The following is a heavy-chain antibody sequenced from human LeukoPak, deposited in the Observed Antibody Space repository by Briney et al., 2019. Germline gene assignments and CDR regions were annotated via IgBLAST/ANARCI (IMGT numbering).Heavy chain of an antibody. V-gene: IGHV3-33*03. CDR3: AVGHLSFDY. CDR1: GFTFSTSG. Sequence: GRSLRLSCAASGFTFSTSGMYWVRQAPGKGLEWVALIWYDGSNKYYADSVKGRFTISRDNSKKTLHLQMNSLRAEDTAVYYCAVGHLSFDYWGQGTLVTVSS. CDR2: IWYDGSNK. J-gene: IGHJ4*02.